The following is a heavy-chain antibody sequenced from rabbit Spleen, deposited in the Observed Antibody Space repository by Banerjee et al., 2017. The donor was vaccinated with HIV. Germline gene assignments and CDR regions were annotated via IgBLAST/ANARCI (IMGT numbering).Heavy chain of an antibody. D-gene: IGHD1-1*01. J-gene: IGHJ6*01. CDR2: IYTGDSGST. Sequence: QSLEESGGDLVKPGASLTLTCTASGFSLSSSDYMCWVRQAPGKGLEWIACIYTGDSGSTYFASWAKGRFTISKTSSTTVTLQMTSLTAADTATYFCARDTSSSFSSYGMDLWGPGTLVTVS. CDR1: GFSLSSSDY. CDR3: ARDTSSSFSSYGMDL. V-gene: IGHV1S40*01.